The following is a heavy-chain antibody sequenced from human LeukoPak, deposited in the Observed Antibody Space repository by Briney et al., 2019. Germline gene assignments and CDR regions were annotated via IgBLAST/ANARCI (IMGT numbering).Heavy chain of an antibody. CDR1: GFTFSSYS. D-gene: IGHD6-19*01. CDR2: ISSSSSYI. Sequence: GGSLRLSCAASGFTFSSYSMNWVRQAPGRGLEWVSSISSSSSYIYYADSVKGRFTISRDNAKNSLYLQMNSLRAEDTAVYYCASSPAVAGTGRGQGTLVTVSS. V-gene: IGHV3-21*01. CDR3: ASSPAVAGTG. J-gene: IGHJ4*02.